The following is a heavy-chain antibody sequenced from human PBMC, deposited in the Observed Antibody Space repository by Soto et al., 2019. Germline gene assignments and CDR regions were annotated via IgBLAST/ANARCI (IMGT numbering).Heavy chain of an antibody. CDR1: GGSISSGGYY. CDR2: IYYSGST. CDR3: ARVNLAGPRGYDYVWGSYRPRYYYYGMDV. V-gene: IGHV4-31*03. J-gene: IGHJ6*01. D-gene: IGHD3-16*02. Sequence: QVQLQESGPGLVKPSQTLSLTCTVSGGSISSGGYYWSWIRQHPGKGLEWIGYIYYSGSTYYNPSLKSRVTISVDTSKNQFSLKLSSVTAADTAVYYCARVNLAGPRGYDYVWGSYRPRYYYYGMDVW.